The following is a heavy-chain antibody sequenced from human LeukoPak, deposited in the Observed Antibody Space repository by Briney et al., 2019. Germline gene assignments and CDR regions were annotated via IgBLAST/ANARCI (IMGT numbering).Heavy chain of an antibody. J-gene: IGHJ3*02. Sequence: GGSLRLSCAASGFTVSSNYMSWVCQAPGKGLDWVSIIYSGGTTYYADSVKGQFTISRDKSKNTLYLQMNSLRAEDTAVYYCASPSSGQSFDIWGQGTMVTVSS. V-gene: IGHV3-53*01. CDR1: GFTVSSNY. CDR2: IYSGGTT. D-gene: IGHD3-22*01. CDR3: ASPSSGQSFDI.